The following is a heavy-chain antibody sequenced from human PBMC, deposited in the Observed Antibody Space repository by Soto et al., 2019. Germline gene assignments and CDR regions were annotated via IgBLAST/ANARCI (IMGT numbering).Heavy chain of an antibody. J-gene: IGHJ5*02. Sequence: QVLLQETGPGLVRPSDTRSLSCTVSGASISTGDYYWSWVRQPPGKGLEWIGYIYYSGCTYYNPSLTSRVTISMDTSKNQLSLRLSSVTAADTAVYFCARGVTVFGLVSRFGLAPWGQGTLVTVSS. V-gene: IGHV4-30-4*01. D-gene: IGHD3-3*01. CDR2: IYYSGCT. CDR3: ARGVTVFGLVSRFGLAP. CDR1: GASISTGDYY.